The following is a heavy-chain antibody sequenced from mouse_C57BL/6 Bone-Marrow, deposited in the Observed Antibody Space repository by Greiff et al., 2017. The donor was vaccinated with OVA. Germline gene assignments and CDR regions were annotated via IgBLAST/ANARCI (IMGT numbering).Heavy chain of an antibody. CDR3: ARGEAFWLLGFAY. V-gene: IGHV15-2*01. D-gene: IGHD2-3*01. CDR1: DSEVFPIAY. CDR2: ILPSIGRT. Sequence: QVQLQQSGSELRSPGSSVKLSCKDFDSEVFPIAYMSWVRQKPGHGFEWIGGILPSIGRTIYGEKFEDKATLDADTLSNTAYLELNSLTSEDSAIYYCARGEAFWLLGFAYWGQGTLVTVSA. J-gene: IGHJ3*01.